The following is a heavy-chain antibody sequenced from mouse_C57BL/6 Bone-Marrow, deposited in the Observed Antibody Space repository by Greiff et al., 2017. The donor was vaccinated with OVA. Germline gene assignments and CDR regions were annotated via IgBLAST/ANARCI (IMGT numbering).Heavy chain of an antibody. CDR2: IYPGDGDT. CDR3: ARFHYSNYFDY. Sequence: LVESGAELVKPGASVKISCKASGYAFSSYWMNWVKQRPGKGLEWIGQIYPGDGDTNYNGKFKGKATLTADKSSSTAYMQLSSLTSEDSAVYYCARFHYSNYFDYWGQGTTLTVSS. CDR1: GYAFSSYW. J-gene: IGHJ2*01. V-gene: IGHV1-80*01. D-gene: IGHD2-5*01.